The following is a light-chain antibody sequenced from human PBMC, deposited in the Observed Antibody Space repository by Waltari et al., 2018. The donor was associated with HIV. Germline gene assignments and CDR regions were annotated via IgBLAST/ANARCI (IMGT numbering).Light chain of an antibody. J-gene: IGLJ2*01. CDR1: SSDVGNYNY. CDR2: DVT. Sequence: QSALTQPASVSGSPGQSITISCPGPSSDVGNYNYVSWYQQHPGKAPKLMVYDVTKRPSGVSNRFSGSKSGNTASLTISGLQAEDEADYYCCSYAGSSTFVFGGGTKLTVL. CDR3: CSYAGSSTFV. V-gene: IGLV2-23*02.